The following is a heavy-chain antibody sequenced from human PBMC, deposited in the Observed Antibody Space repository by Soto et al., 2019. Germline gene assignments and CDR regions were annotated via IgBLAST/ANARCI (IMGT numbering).Heavy chain of an antibody. J-gene: IGHJ4*02. CDR1: GFTFSSYT. CDR3: ARGAGKVGSTTSFDY. Sequence: QVQLVESGEGVVQPGRSLRLSCAASGFTFSSYTMHWVRQAPGKGLEWVTLISFDGSYNYYADSVKGRFTISRDNSKNTLYLRINSLRTEDTAVYYCARGAGKVGSTTSFDYWGQGTLVTVSS. CDR2: ISFDGSYN. V-gene: IGHV3-30-3*01. D-gene: IGHD1-26*01.